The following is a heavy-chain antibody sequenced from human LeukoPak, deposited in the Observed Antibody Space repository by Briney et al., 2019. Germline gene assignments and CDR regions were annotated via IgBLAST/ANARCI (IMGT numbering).Heavy chain of an antibody. CDR1: GFTFSGSG. J-gene: IGHJ4*02. CDR3: TKSGSYAY. V-gene: IGHV3-73*01. Sequence: GGSLRLSCAASGFTFSGSGLHWVRQASGKGLEWVGRIRSKANNYATAYAASVKGRFTISRDDSKNTAYLQMNSLKTEDTAVYYCTKSGSYAYWGQGTLVTVSS. D-gene: IGHD1-26*01. CDR2: IRSKANNYAT.